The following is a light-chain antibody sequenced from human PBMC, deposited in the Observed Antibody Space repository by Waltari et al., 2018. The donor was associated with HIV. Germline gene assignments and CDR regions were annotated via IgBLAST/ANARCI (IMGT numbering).Light chain of an antibody. CDR2: DVS. CDR3: CSYAGSSNWV. Sequence: QSALTQPASVSGSPGQSITISCTGTSSDVGGYNYVSWYQQHPGKAPKLMIYDVSKRPSGVSNRFAGSKSGNTASLTISGLQAEDEADYYCCSYAGSSNWVFGGGTKLTVL. V-gene: IGLV2-23*02. J-gene: IGLJ3*02. CDR1: SSDVGGYNY.